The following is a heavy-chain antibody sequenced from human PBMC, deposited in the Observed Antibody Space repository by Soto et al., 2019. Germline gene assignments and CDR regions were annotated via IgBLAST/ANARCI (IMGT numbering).Heavy chain of an antibody. CDR1: GFTFTGYA. V-gene: IGHV3-23*01. D-gene: IGHD1-26*01. CDR3: ASGWDLYFSY. CDR2: ISGSGGST. J-gene: IGHJ4*02. Sequence: GGSLRLSCAASGFTFTGYAISWVRQAPGKGLEWVSTISGSGGSTYYTDSVKGRFTISRDNSKNTLYLQMNGLRAEDTAVYYCASGWDLYFSYWGQGTLVTVSS.